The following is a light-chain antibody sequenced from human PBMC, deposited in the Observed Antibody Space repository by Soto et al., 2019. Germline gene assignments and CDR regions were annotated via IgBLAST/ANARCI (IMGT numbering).Light chain of an antibody. V-gene: IGKV1-5*03. CDR1: QSISSW. J-gene: IGKJ2*01. CDR3: QLYKSYLSV. CDR2: KTS. Sequence: DIQMTQSPSTLSASIGGRVTITCRASQSISSWSAWYQQKPGKAPKLLIYKTSSLQSGVPSRFSGSGSGTEFTLTISILQPDDFENSYCQLYKSYLSVFGKATK.